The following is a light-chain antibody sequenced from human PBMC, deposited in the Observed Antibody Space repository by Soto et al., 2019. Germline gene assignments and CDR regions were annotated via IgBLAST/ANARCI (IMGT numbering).Light chain of an antibody. J-gene: IGKJ4*01. CDR1: QSVSRY. V-gene: IGKV3-11*01. CDR3: QQRSNGLT. CDR2: DAS. Sequence: EIVLTQSPATLSLSPGERATLSCRASQSVSRYLAWYQQKPGQAPRLLIYDASNRATGIPARFSGSGSGTEFTLTISSLEPEDFAVYYCQQRSNGLTFGGGTKVEIK.